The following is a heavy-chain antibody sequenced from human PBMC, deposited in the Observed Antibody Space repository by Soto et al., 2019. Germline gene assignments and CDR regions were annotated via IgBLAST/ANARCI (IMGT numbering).Heavy chain of an antibody. J-gene: IGHJ4*02. D-gene: IGHD1-26*01. V-gene: IGHV3-30-3*01. CDR3: AKDLTLGIVGAWGHYFEY. CDR2: ISYDGSNT. CDR1: GFTFSSFA. Sequence: QVQLVESGGGVLQPGRSLRLSCAASGFTFSSFAMHWVRQAPGKGLEWVAVISYDGSNTYYADSVKGRVTISRDNSKKTVYLDINSLRAEDTAVYHCAKDLTLGIVGAWGHYFEYWGQGTLVTVSS.